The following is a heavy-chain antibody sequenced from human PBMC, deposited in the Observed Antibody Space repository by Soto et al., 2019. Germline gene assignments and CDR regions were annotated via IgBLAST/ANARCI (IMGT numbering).Heavy chain of an antibody. V-gene: IGHV3-9*01. CDR2: ISWNSGSI. CDR3: AKVGYSSGHFDY. J-gene: IGHJ4*02. D-gene: IGHD6-19*01. CDR1: GFTFDDYA. Sequence: DVQLVESGGGLVQPGRSLRLSCAASGFTFDDYAMHWVRQAPGKGLEWVSGISWNSGSIGYADSVKGRFTISRDNAKNSLYLQMNSLRAEDTALYYCAKVGYSSGHFDYWGQGTLVTVSS.